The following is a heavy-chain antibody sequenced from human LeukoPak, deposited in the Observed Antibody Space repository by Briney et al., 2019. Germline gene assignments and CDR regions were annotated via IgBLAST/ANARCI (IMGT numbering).Heavy chain of an antibody. CDR3: ARVGSLVYYYDSSGRNWFDP. D-gene: IGHD3-22*01. CDR1: GYTFTNYD. CDR2: MKPNSGNT. J-gene: IGHJ5*02. V-gene: IGHV1-8*01. Sequence: GASVKVSCKASGYTFTNYDINWVRQATGQGLEWMGYMKPNSGNTGYAQKFQGRVTITRDTSASTAYMELSSLRSEDTAVYYCARVGSLVYYYDSSGRNWFDPWGQGTLVTVSS.